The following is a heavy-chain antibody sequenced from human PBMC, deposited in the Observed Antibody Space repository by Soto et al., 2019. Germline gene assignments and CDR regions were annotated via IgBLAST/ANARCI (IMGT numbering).Heavy chain of an antibody. CDR1: GYTFSSYG. Sequence: QVQLVQSGAEVKKPGASGRVSCKASGYTFSSYGISWVRKAPGQGLEWMGWISVYNGDTKYAQKFQGRVTMTTDTSTSTASMELRSLRSDDTAVYYCARSTIESSSSLGYFYYDMDVWGQGTMVTVSS. V-gene: IGHV1-18*01. J-gene: IGHJ6*02. D-gene: IGHD6-6*01. CDR2: ISVYNGDT. CDR3: ARSTIESSSSLGYFYYDMDV.